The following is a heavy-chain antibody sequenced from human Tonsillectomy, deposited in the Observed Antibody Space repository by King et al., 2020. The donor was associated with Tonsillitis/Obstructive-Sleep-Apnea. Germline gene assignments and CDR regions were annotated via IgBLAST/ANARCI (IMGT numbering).Heavy chain of an antibody. CDR2: INSDGSIT. CDR1: EFTFISYW. J-gene: IGHJ6*03. D-gene: IGHD3-16*01. Sequence: VQLVESGGGLVQPGGSLRLSCAASEFTFISYWMHWVRQAPGKGLVWVSRINSDGSITSFADSVKGRFTISRDDAKNTLYLQMNSLRVEDTAVYYCARVGGSSLYYYYMDVWGKGTTVTVSS. V-gene: IGHV3-74*01. CDR3: ARVGGSSLYYYYMDV.